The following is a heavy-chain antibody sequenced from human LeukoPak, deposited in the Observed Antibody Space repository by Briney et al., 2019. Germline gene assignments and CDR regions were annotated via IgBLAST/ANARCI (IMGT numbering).Heavy chain of an antibody. V-gene: IGHV4-39*07. Sequence: SETLSLTCTVSGGSISSSSYYWGWIRQPPGKGLKWIGSIYYSGSTYYNPSLKSRVTISVDTSKNQFSLKLSSVTAADTAVYYCARGSRLYSSSWVRAYYYMDVWGKGTTVTVSS. D-gene: IGHD6-13*01. CDR2: IYYSGST. CDR3: ARGSRLYSSSWVRAYYYMDV. CDR1: GGSISSSSYY. J-gene: IGHJ6*03.